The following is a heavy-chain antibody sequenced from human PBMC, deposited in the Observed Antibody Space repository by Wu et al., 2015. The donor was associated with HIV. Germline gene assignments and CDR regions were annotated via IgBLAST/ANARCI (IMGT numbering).Heavy chain of an antibody. CDR3: ASPRAAAQRAEYFQH. Sequence: QVQLVQSGAEVKKPGSSVKVSCKASGGTFSSYAISWVRQAPGQGLEWMGRIIPIFGAANYAQKFQGRVTITADESTSTAYMELSSLRSEDTAVYYCASPRAAAQRAEYFQHWARAPWSPSPQ. CDR1: GGTFSSYA. J-gene: IGHJ1*01. V-gene: IGHV1-69*18. D-gene: IGHD6-13*01. CDR2: IIPIFGAA.